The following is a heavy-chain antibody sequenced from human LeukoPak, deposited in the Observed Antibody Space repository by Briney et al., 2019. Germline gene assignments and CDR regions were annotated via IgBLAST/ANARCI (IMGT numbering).Heavy chain of an antibody. CDR1: GGSFSGYY. CDR3: ARRKVRGVISSQWFDP. J-gene: IGHJ5*02. CDR2: INHSGST. D-gene: IGHD3-10*01. Sequence: PSETLSLTCAVYGGSFSGYYWSWIRQPPGKGLEWIGEINHSGSTNYNPSLKSRVTISVDTSKNQFSLKLSSVTAADTAVYYCARRKVRGVISSQWFDPWGQGTLVTVSS. V-gene: IGHV4-34*01.